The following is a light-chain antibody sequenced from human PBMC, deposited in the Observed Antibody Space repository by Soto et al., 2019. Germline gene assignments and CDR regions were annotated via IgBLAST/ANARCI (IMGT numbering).Light chain of an antibody. CDR1: HNILYSSDQKNY. Sequence: DIVLTQSPDSLAVCLGERATINCKARHNILYSSDQKNYLSWYQQRPGQPPKLLFHWASTRESGVPDRFSGSGSGTHFTLTITSLQAEDVAVYYCQQYYSSPPTFGQGTKVEIK. CDR3: QQYYSSPPT. J-gene: IGKJ1*01. V-gene: IGKV4-1*01. CDR2: WAS.